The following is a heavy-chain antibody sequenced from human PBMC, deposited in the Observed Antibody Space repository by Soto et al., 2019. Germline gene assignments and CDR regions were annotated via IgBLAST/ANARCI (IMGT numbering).Heavy chain of an antibody. CDR2: VFYGGT. J-gene: IGHJ4*02. CDR1: GRSMSSNY. Sequence: RSLTCSVSGRSMSSNYWSWIRQSPDKGLEWLGYVFYGGTDYNPSLGGRVSMSVETSKSQFSLKLTSVTVADTAVYYCASYRGALYFESWGPGILVTVSS. CDR3: ASYRGALYFES. D-gene: IGHD3-16*01. V-gene: IGHV4-59*01.